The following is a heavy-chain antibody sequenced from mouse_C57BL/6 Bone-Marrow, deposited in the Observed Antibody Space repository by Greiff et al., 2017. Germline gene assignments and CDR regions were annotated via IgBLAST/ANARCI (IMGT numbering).Heavy chain of an antibody. CDR2: IYPGSGST. CDR1: GYTFTSYW. Sequence: QVHVKQPGAELVKPGASVKMSCKASGYTFTSYWITWVKQRPGQGLEWIGDIYPGSGSTNYHEKFKSKATLTVDTSSSTAYMQLSSLTSEDSAVYYCARPGVYYDYDAGFAYWGQGTLVTVSA. CDR3: ARPGVYYDYDAGFAY. D-gene: IGHD2-4*01. J-gene: IGHJ3*01. V-gene: IGHV1-55*01.